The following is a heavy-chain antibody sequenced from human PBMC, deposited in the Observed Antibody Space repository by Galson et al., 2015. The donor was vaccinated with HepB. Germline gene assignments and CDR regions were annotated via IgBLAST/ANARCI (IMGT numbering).Heavy chain of an antibody. D-gene: IGHD6-19*01. CDR1: GGSFSGYY. J-gene: IGHJ5*02. CDR3: ARVPRGQWLAPRGWFDP. V-gene: IGHV4-34*01. CDR2: INHSGST. Sequence: ETLSLTCAVYGGSFSGYYWSWIRQPPGKGLEWIGEINHSGSTNYNPSLKSRVTISVDTSKNQFSLKLSSVTAADTAVYYCARVPRGQWLAPRGWFDPWGQGTLVTVSS.